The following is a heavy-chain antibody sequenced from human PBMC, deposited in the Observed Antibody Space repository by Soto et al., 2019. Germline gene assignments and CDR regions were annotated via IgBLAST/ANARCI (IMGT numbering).Heavy chain of an antibody. CDR3: ARRYGGNFDY. V-gene: IGHV4-59*01. D-gene: IGHD1-26*01. CDR1: GGSISSYY. Sequence: QVQLQESGPGLVKPSETLSLTCTVSGGSISSYYWSWIRQPPGKGLECIGYSYYSGSTNYNPSLKSRVTISVDRSKNQFSLKLSSVTAADTAVYYCARRYGGNFDYWGQGTLVTVSS. CDR2: SYYSGST. J-gene: IGHJ4*02.